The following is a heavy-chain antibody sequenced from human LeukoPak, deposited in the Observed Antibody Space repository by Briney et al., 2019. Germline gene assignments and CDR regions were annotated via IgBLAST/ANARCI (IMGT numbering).Heavy chain of an antibody. Sequence: PSQTLSLTCTVSGGSISSGGYYWSWIRQHPGKGLEWIGYIYYSGSTYYNPSLKSRVTISVDTSKNQFSLKLSSVTAADTAVYYCARDAFITGTFFDYWGQGTLVTVSS. J-gene: IGHJ4*02. D-gene: IGHD1-20*01. CDR3: ARDAFITGTFFDY. V-gene: IGHV4-31*03. CDR2: IYYSGST. CDR1: GGSISSGGYY.